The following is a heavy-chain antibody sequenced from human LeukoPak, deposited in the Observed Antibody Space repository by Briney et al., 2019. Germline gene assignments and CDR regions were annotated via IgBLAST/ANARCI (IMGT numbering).Heavy chain of an antibody. J-gene: IGHJ5*02. CDR2: INPNSGGT. CDR1: GYTFSDYY. Sequence: GASVKVSCKASGYTFSDYYMHWVRQAPGQRLEWMGWINPNSGGTNYGQKFQGRVTMTRDTSINTGYMELSRLRSDDTAVYYCVRDRLRLGYERTNWFDPWGQGTLVTVSS. D-gene: IGHD2-15*01. V-gene: IGHV1-2*02. CDR3: VRDRLRLGYERTNWFDP.